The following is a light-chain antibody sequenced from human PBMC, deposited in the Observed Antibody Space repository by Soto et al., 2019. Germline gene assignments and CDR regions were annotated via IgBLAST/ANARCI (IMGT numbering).Light chain of an antibody. V-gene: IGLV2-14*03. CDR2: DVS. J-gene: IGLJ1*01. CDR1: ISDVGSYNY. Sequence: SVLTQPASVSGSRGQSITISCTGTISDVGSYNYVSWYQQYPGKAPKLMIYDVSTRPSGVSDRFSGSKSGNTASLTISGLRAEDEADYYCGSYTTSSNYVFGTGTKVTV. CDR3: GSYTTSSNYV.